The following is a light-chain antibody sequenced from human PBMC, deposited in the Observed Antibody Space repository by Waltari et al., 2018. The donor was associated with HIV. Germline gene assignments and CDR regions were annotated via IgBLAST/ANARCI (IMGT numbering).Light chain of an antibody. Sequence: DIQMTQSPSSLSASLGDRVLITCRSSQTISPYVNWYQQKPGRAPNLLIYAASTLHDGVASRFSGSGSGTEFNLTINSLQVEDFAVYYCQQSYSGLTFGPGTKVDV. CDR1: QTISPY. CDR2: AAS. CDR3: QQSYSGLT. J-gene: IGKJ3*01. V-gene: IGKV1-39*01.